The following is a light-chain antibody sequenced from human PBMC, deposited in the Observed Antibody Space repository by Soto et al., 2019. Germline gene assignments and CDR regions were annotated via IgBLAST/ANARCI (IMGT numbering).Light chain of an antibody. CDR3: QQYNNWPLT. J-gene: IGKJ4*01. V-gene: IGKV3D-15*01. CDR1: QSVSNN. Sequence: EIVLTQSPGTLSLSPGERATLSCRASQSVSNNYLAWYQQKPGQAPRLLIYGASNRATGIPDRFSGSGSGTEFTLTISSLQSEDFAVYYCQQYNNWPLTLGGGTKVDIK. CDR2: GAS.